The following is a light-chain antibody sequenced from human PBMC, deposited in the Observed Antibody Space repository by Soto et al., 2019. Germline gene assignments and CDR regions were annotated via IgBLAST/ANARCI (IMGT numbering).Light chain of an antibody. CDR1: QSVSSSY. J-gene: IGKJ1*01. CDR2: GAS. Sequence: EIVLTQSPGTLSLSPGERATLSCRASQSVSSSYLAWYQQKPGQAPRLLIYGASSRATGIPDRFSGSGSGTDFTLTISRLEPEDVAVYYCQQYDSSWTFGQGTKVEIK. V-gene: IGKV3-20*01. CDR3: QQYDSSWT.